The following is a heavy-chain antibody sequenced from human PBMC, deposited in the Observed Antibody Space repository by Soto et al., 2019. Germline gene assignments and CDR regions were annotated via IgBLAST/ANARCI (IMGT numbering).Heavy chain of an antibody. CDR1: GGTFSSYA. CDR3: AIAPDDYGDSTEVFDY. Sequence: SVKVSCKASGGTFSSYAISWVRQAPGQGLEWMGGIIPIFGTANYAQKFQGRVTITADESTSTAYMELSSLRSEDTAVYYCAIAPDDYGDSTEVFDYWGQGTLVTVSS. J-gene: IGHJ4*02. V-gene: IGHV1-69*13. CDR2: IIPIFGTA. D-gene: IGHD4-17*01.